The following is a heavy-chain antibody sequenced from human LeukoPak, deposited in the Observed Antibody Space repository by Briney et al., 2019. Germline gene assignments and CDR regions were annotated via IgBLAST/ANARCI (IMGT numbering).Heavy chain of an antibody. CDR3: AKGIGGTEVNTDDY. V-gene: IGHV3-23*01. CDR2: ISGSGGST. Sequence: GGSLRLSCAASGFTFSSYAMSWVRQAPGKGLEWVSAISGSGGSTYYADSVKGRFTISRDNSKNTLYLQMNSLRAEDTAVYYCAKGIGGTEVNTDDYWGQGTLVTVSS. J-gene: IGHJ4*02. CDR1: GFTFSSYA. D-gene: IGHD1-26*01.